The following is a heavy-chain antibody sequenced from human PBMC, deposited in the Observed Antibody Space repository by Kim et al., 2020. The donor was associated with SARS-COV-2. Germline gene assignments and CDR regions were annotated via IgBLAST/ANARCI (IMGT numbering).Heavy chain of an antibody. V-gene: IGHV4-31*03. CDR3: ARAGITMIVVVSAFDI. CDR1: GGSISSGGYC. D-gene: IGHD3-22*01. Sequence: SETLSLTCTVSGGSISSGGYCWSWIRQHPGKGLEWIGYIYYSGSTYYNPSLKSRVTISVDTSKNQFSLKLSSVTAADTAVYYCARAGITMIVVVSAFDIWGQGTMVTVSS. J-gene: IGHJ3*02. CDR2: IYYSGST.